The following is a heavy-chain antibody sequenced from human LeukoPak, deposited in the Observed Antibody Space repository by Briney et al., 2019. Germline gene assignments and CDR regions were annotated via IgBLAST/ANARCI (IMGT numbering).Heavy chain of an antibody. CDR1: GGTFSSYA. Sequence: ASVKVSCKASGGTFSSYAISWVRQAPGQGLEWMGGIIPIFGTANYAQKFQGSVTITADESTSTAYMELSSLRSEDTAVYYCARDRRQQLVPVYWGQGTLVTVSS. CDR3: ARDRRQQLVPVY. J-gene: IGHJ4*02. CDR2: IIPIFGTA. V-gene: IGHV1-69*13. D-gene: IGHD6-13*01.